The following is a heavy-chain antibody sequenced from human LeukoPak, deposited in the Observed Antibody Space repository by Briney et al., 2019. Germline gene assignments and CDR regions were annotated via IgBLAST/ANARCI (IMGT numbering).Heavy chain of an antibody. CDR2: ISGSGGST. V-gene: IGHV3-23*01. CDR3: ANFGYCSSTSCSYAFDI. D-gene: IGHD2-2*01. CDR1: GFTFSSYA. Sequence: GGSLRLSCAASGFTFSSYAMSWVRQAPGKGLEWVSAISGSGGSTYYADSVKGRFTISRDNSKNTLYLQMNSLRAEDTAVYYCANFGYCSSTSCSYAFDIWGQGTMVTVSS. J-gene: IGHJ3*02.